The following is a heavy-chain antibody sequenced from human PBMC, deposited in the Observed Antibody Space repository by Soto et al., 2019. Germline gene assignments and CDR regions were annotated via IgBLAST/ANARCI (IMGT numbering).Heavy chain of an antibody. Sequence: PSETLSLTCAVPGGSISSSNWWSWVRQPPGKGLEWIGEIYHSGSTNYNPSLKSRVTISVDKSKNQFSLKLSSVTAADTAVYYCARADYSNYGFDYWGQGTLVTVSS. V-gene: IGHV4-4*02. J-gene: IGHJ4*02. CDR2: IYHSGST. CDR1: GGSISSSNW. CDR3: ARADYSNYGFDY. D-gene: IGHD4-4*01.